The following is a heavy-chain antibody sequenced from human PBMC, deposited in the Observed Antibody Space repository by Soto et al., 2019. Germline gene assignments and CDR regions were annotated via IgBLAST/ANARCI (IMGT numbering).Heavy chain of an antibody. CDR3: ARVQSGYDFAY. D-gene: IGHD5-12*01. CDR1: GYTFTSYG. V-gene: IGHV1-18*01. CDR2: ISAYNGNT. Sequence: QVQLVQSGAEVKKPGASVKVSCKASGYTFTSYGINWVRQAPGQGLEWMGWISAYNGNTHYAQKLQGRVTMTTDTAKSKAYRELRSLRSDDTAGYYCARVQSGYDFAYWGQGTLVTVSS. J-gene: IGHJ1*01.